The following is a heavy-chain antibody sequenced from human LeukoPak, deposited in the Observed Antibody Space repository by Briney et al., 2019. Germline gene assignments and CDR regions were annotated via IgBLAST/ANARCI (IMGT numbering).Heavy chain of an antibody. CDR3: ARSPYYDRAGFDP. V-gene: IGHV4-59*11. CDR2: NYYSGST. D-gene: IGHD3-3*01. Sequence: PSETLSLTCTVSGGSISSHYWSWIRQPPGKGLEWIGYNYYSGSTNYNPSLKSRVTISVDTSKNQFSLKLSSVTAADTAVYYSARSPYYDRAGFDPWGQGTLVTVSS. J-gene: IGHJ5*02. CDR1: GGSISSHY.